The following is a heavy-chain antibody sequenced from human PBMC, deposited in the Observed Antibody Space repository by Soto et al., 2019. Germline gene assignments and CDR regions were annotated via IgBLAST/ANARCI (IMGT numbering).Heavy chain of an antibody. D-gene: IGHD5-18*01. V-gene: IGHV3-33*01. CDR1: GFTFSSYG. CDR2: IWYDGSNK. J-gene: IGHJ6*02. Sequence: PGGSLRLSCAASGFTFSSYGMHWVRQAPGKGLEWVAVIWYDGSNKYYADSVKGRFTISRDNSKNTLYLQMNSLRAEDTAVYYCARLPRVDTAMVRSSDYYYGMDVWSQGTTVTVSS. CDR3: ARLPRVDTAMVRSSDYYYGMDV.